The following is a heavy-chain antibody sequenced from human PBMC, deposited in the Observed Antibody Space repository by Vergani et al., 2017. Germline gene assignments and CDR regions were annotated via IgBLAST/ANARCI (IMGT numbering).Heavy chain of an antibody. CDR2: ISWNSGSI. Sequence: EVQLVESGGGLVQPGRSLRLSCAASGFTFDDYAMHWVRQAPGKGLEWVSGISWNSGSIGYADSVKGRFTISRDNAKNSLYLQMNRLRAEDTALYYCAKSFYGSGWCLDYWGQGTLVTVSS. CDR1: GFTFDDYA. D-gene: IGHD6-19*01. CDR3: AKSFYGSGWCLDY. V-gene: IGHV3-9*01. J-gene: IGHJ4*02.